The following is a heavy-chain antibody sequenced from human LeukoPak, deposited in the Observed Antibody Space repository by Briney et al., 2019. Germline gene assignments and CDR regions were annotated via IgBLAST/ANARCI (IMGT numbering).Heavy chain of an antibody. D-gene: IGHD4-11*01. V-gene: IGHV4-39*01. CDR1: GGSISSSSYY. CDR2: IYYSGST. CDR3: ARHLRRGLRLQYNDY. Sequence: SETLSLTCTVSGGSISSSSYYWGWIRQPPGKGLEWIGSIYYSGSTYYNPSLKSRVTISVDTSKNQFSLKLSSVTAADTAVYYCARHLRRGLRLQYNDYWGQGTLVTVSS. J-gene: IGHJ4*02.